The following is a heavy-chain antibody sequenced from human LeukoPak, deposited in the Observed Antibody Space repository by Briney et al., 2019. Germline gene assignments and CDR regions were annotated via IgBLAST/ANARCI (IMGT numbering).Heavy chain of an antibody. CDR2: TYYRSKWYN. CDR3: ARAGLAAAGPLDY. CDR1: GDSVSSNSAA. Sequence: SQTLSLTCAISGDSVSSNSAARNWIRQSPSRGLEWLGRTYYRSKWYNDHAVSVKSRITINPDTSKNQFSLQLNSVTPEDTAVYYCARAGLAAAGPLDYWGQGTLVTVSS. D-gene: IGHD6-13*01. J-gene: IGHJ4*02. V-gene: IGHV6-1*01.